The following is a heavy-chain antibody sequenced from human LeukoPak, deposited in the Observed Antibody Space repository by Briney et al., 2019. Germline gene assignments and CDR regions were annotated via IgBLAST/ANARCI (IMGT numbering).Heavy chain of an antibody. D-gene: IGHD3-3*01. J-gene: IGHJ2*01. CDR2: INPNSGGT. CDR1: GYTFTGYY. CDR3: ARVPEIFGVVINWYFDL. V-gene: IGHV1-2*02. Sequence: GASVKVSCKASGYTFTGYYMHWVRQAPGQGLEWMGWINPNSGGTNYAQKFQGRVTMTGDTSISTAYMELSRLRSDDTAVYYCARVPEIFGVVINWYFDLWGRGTLVTVSS.